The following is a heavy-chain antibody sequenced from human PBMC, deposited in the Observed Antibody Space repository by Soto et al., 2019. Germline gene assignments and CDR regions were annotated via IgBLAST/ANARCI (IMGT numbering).Heavy chain of an antibody. J-gene: IGHJ4*02. CDR3: ARDRGVVTPGFLDY. V-gene: IGHV4-59*01. CDR1: GGSISSYY. D-gene: IGHD2-15*01. Sequence: SETLSLTCAVSGGSISSYYWSWIRQPPGKGLEWIGYIYYSGSTNYNPSLKSRVTISVDTSKNQFSLKLSSVTAADTAVYYCARDRGVVTPGFLDYWGQGTLVTVSS. CDR2: IYYSGST.